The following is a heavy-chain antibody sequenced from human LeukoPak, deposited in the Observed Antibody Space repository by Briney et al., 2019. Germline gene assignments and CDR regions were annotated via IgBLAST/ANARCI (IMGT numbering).Heavy chain of an antibody. Sequence: GGSLRLSCAVSGFTFSSYAMNWVRQAPGKGLEWVSAISGSGGSTYYADSVKGRFTISRDNAKNSLYLQMNSLRAEDTAVYYCARSQYMDVWGKGTTVTVSS. V-gene: IGHV3-23*01. CDR2: ISGSGGST. J-gene: IGHJ6*03. CDR1: GFTFSSYA. CDR3: ARSQYMDV.